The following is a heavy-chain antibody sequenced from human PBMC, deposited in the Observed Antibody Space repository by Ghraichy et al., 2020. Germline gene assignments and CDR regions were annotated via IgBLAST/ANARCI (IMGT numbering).Heavy chain of an antibody. CDR1: GFTFSSYS. CDR2: ISSSSSYI. Sequence: GGSLRLSCAASGFTFSSYSMNWVRQAPGKGLEWVSSISSSSSYIYYADSVKGRFTISRDNAKNSLYLQMNSLRAEDTAVYYCARSDSSGWYVASVEDYYYGMDVWGQGTTVTVSS. CDR3: ARSDSSGWYVASVEDYYYGMDV. J-gene: IGHJ6*02. V-gene: IGHV3-21*01. D-gene: IGHD6-19*01.